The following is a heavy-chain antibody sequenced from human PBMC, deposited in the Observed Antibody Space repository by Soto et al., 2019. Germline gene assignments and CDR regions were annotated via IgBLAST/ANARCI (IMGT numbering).Heavy chain of an antibody. CDR2: IIPIFGRA. V-gene: IGHV1-69*12. CDR1: GGTFSSYA. D-gene: IGHD2-15*01. J-gene: IGHJ6*02. Sequence: QLQLVQSGAEVTKPGSSVKVSCKASGGTFSSYAFSWVRQAPGQGLEWMGGIIPIFGRANYAQKFQGRVTITADESTSTGYREPSSLRTEETAVYYGARDPTYSDNEMVGHAKYGMDAWGQGTTVTVSS. CDR3: ARDPTYSDNEMVGHAKYGMDA.